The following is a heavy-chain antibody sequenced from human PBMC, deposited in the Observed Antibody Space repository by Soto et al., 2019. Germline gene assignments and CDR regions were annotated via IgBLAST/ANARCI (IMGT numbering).Heavy chain of an antibody. CDR2: INHRGSI. Sequence: QVQLQQWGAGLLKPSETLSLNCAVYGGSFSGYYWSWIRQPPGKGLEWIGEINHRGSINYNPSLKPRVTMAVATSKNQFTLKLNSVTAADTAVCYCARGSRRGTPAASGRVYYCQGLDVWGQGTAVTVSS. V-gene: IGHV4-34*01. D-gene: IGHD3-16*01. J-gene: IGHJ6*02. CDR1: GGSFSGYY. CDR3: ARGSRRGTPAASGRVYYCQGLDV.